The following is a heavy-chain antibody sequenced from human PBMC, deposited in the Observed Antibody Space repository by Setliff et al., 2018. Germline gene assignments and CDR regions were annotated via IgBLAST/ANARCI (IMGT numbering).Heavy chain of an antibody. V-gene: IGHV4-31*03. CDR2: IYYSGST. J-gene: IGHJ4*02. D-gene: IGHD2-2*01. CDR1: GGSISSGGYY. CDR3: ATNPYQLLNFDY. Sequence: LSLTCTVSGGSISSGGYYWSWIRQHPGKGLEWIGYIYYSGSTYYNPSLKSRVTISVDTSKNQFSLKLSSVTAADTAVYYCATNPYQLLNFDYWGQGTLVTVSS.